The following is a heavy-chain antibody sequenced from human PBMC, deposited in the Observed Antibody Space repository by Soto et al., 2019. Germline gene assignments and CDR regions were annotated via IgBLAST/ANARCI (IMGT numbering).Heavy chain of an antibody. Sequence: SETLSLTCTVSGGSISSSMYYWGWSRQPPGKGLEWIGSAFYSGSTYYIPSLKSRVTISVDTSKNQFSLKLRSVTAADTAVYYCASSIFGSANWFDPWGQGTLVTVSS. CDR3: ASSIFGSANWFDP. CDR2: AFYSGST. D-gene: IGHD3-3*01. V-gene: IGHV4-39*01. J-gene: IGHJ5*02. CDR1: GGSISSSMYY.